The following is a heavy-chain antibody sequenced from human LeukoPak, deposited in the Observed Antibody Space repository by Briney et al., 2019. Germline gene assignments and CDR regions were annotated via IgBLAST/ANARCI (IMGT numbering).Heavy chain of an antibody. Sequence: GGSLRLSCAASGFTVSSNYMSWVRQAPGKGLEWVSVIYSGGSTYYADSVKGRFTISRDNSKNTLYLQMNSLRAEDTAVYYCARDGSPYCSSTSCYAHWGQGTLATVSS. V-gene: IGHV3-66*01. CDR2: IYSGGST. CDR3: ARDGSPYCSSTSCYAH. CDR1: GFTVSSNY. J-gene: IGHJ4*02. D-gene: IGHD2-2*01.